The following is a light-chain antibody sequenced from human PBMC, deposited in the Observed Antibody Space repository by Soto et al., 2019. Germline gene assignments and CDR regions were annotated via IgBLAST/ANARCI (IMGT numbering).Light chain of an antibody. CDR3: QQYNTLNT. V-gene: IGKV3-11*01. J-gene: IGKJ2*01. CDR2: DAS. Sequence: EIVLTQSPATLSLSPGERATLSCRASQSVGSSLAWYQQKPGQTPRLFIYDASNRATDIPARFSGSGSGTDFTLTISSLEPEDFAVYYCQQYNTLNTFGQGTKLEIK. CDR1: QSVGSS.